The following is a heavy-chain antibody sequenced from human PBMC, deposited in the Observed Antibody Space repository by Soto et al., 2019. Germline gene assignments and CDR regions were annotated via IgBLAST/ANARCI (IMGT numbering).Heavy chain of an antibody. V-gene: IGHV3-21*01. Sequence: GGSLRLSCAASGFTFSSYSMNWVRQAPGKGLEWVSSISSSSSYIYYADSVKGRFTISRDNAKNSLYLQMNSLRAEDTAVYYCASWDIVLMVYAYMDVWGQGTRSPSP. CDR1: GFTFSSYS. J-gene: IGHJ6*02. CDR2: ISSSSSYI. D-gene: IGHD2-8*01. CDR3: ASWDIVLMVYAYMDV.